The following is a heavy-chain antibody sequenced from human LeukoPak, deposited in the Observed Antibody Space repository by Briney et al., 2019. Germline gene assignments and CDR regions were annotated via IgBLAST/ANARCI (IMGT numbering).Heavy chain of an antibody. CDR2: INTKTGNP. V-gene: IGHV7-4-1*02. J-gene: IGHJ4*02. Sequence: ASVKVSCKASEYTFTSYSMNWVRQAPGQGLEWMGWINTKTGNPAYAQGFTGRLVFSLDTSVSTAYLQISSLKVEDTAVYYCAQDTSTDVFNYWGQGTLVTVSS. D-gene: IGHD5-18*01. CDR1: EYTFTSYS. CDR3: AQDTSTDVFNY.